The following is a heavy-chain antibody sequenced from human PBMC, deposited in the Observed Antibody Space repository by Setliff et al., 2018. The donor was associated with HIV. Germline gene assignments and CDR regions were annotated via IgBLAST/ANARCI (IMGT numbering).Heavy chain of an antibody. CDR1: GYTFSGYY. CDR3: AKGGPGSSWLGGWFDP. J-gene: IGHJ5*02. D-gene: IGHD6-13*01. Sequence: GASVKVSCKASGYTFSGYYMHWVRQAPGQGLEWMGWINPNSGGTNNAQEFQGRVTMTRDTSINTAYMELARLRSDDTAVYYCAKGGPGSSWLGGWFDPWGQGTLVTVSS. CDR2: INPNSGGT. V-gene: IGHV1-2*02.